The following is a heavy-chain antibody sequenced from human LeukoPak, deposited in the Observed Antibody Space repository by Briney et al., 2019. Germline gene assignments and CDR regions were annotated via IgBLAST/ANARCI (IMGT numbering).Heavy chain of an antibody. CDR2: ISGSGGST. J-gene: IGHJ4*02. CDR1: GFTFSVYA. D-gene: IGHD6-19*01. Sequence: GGSLRLSCAASGFTFSVYAMSWVRQAPGKGLEWVSAISGSGGSTYYADSVKGRFTISRDNSKNTLYLQMTSLRAEDTAVYYCAKEEAGSSGWYDYWGQGTLVTVSS. CDR3: AKEEAGSSGWYDY. V-gene: IGHV3-23*01.